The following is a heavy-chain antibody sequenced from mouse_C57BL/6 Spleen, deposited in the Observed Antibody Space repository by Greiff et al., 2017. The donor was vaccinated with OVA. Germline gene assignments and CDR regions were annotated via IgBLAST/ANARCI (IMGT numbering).Heavy chain of an antibody. Sequence: QVQLQQSGAELVKPGASVKMSCKASGYTFTSYCITWVKQRPGQGLEWIGDIYPGSGSTYYNEKFKSKATLTVDTSSSTAYMQLSSLTSEDSAVYSCARLGADYGSSYYFDYWGQGTTVTVSS. CDR1: GYTFTSYC. D-gene: IGHD1-1*01. CDR2: IYPGSGST. CDR3: ARLGADYGSSYYFDY. J-gene: IGHJ2*01. V-gene: IGHV1-55*01.